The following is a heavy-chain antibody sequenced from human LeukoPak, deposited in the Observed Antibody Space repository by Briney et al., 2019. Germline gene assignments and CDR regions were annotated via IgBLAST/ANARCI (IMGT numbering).Heavy chain of an antibody. Sequence: SETLSLTCTVSGGSISSGGYYWSWIRQPPGKGLEWIGYIYHSGSTYYNPSLKSRVTISADRSKNQFSLKLRSVTAADTAVYYCARVVVFGVVSSDYYYYYMDVWGKGTTVTVSS. J-gene: IGHJ6*03. D-gene: IGHD3-3*01. V-gene: IGHV4-30-2*01. CDR2: IYHSGST. CDR3: ARVVVFGVVSSDYYYYYMDV. CDR1: GGSISSGGYY.